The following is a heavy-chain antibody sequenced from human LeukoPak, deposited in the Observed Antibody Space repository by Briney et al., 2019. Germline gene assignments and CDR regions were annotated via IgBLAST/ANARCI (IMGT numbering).Heavy chain of an antibody. V-gene: IGHV3-23*01. CDR2: ISGSGRST. D-gene: IGHD2-2*01. CDR3: AKDKPIIVLPTAVDAFDI. J-gene: IGHJ3*02. CDR1: GFTFSSYD. Sequence: GGSLRLSCEASGFTFSSYDMSWVRQTPGKGLEWVSGISGSGRSTYYADSVKGRFTISRDNSKNTLYLQMNSLRAGDTAVYYCAKDKPIIVLPTAVDAFDIWGQGTVVTVSS.